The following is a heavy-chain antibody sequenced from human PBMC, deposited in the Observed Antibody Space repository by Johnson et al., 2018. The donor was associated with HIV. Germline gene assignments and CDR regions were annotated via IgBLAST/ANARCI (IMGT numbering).Heavy chain of an antibody. CDR3: AREVPGKAFDI. CDR2: ISYDGSNK. Sequence: QVHLVESGGGVVQPGRSLRLSCAASGFTFSSYAMHWVRQAPGKGLEWVAVISYDGSNKYYADSVKGRFTISRDNSKNTLYLQMNSLRAEDTAVYYCAREVPGKAFDIWGQGTMVTVSS. J-gene: IGHJ3*02. CDR1: GFTFSSYA. V-gene: IGHV3-30-3*01. D-gene: IGHD2-2*01.